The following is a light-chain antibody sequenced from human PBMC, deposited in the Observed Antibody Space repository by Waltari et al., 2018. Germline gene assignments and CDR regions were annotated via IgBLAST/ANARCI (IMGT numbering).Light chain of an antibody. CDR2: EVT. J-gene: IGLJ1*01. CDR3: CSYAGSFYV. Sequence: QSALTQPASVSGSPGQSITISCTGTSSDVGPYNLVAWYQHHPGKVPKFIIYEVTERPSGVSNRFSGSKSGNTASLTIAGLQAEDEADYYCCSYAGSFYVFGTGTTVTVL. V-gene: IGLV2-23*02. CDR1: SSDVGPYNL.